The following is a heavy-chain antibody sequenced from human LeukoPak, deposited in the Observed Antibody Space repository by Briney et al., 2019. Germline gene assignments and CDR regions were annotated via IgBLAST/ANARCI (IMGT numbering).Heavy chain of an antibody. Sequence: GGSLRLSCEASGFTFSSYAMSWVRQAPGKGLEWVSAISGSRGSTYYADSVKGRFTISRDNSKNTLYLQMNSLRAEDSAVYYCAKYKDTSNWYYFDYWGQGTLVTVSS. J-gene: IGHJ4*02. CDR1: GFTFSSYA. CDR3: AKYKDTSNWYYFDY. CDR2: ISGSRGST. D-gene: IGHD6-13*01. V-gene: IGHV3-23*01.